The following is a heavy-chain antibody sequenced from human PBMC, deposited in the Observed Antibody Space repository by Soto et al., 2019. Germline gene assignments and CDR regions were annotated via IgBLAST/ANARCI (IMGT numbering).Heavy chain of an antibody. Sequence: SQTMCLTYAVYGGSFSGYDWSRIRQPPGKGLEWIGEINHSGSTNYNPSLKSRLTISVDTSKNLFSLKLSSVTAADTAVYFCAREDDGGDRDYYGLDVWGQGTTVTVSS. D-gene: IGHD2-21*02. J-gene: IGHJ6*02. CDR1: GGSFSGYD. V-gene: IGHV4-34*01. CDR3: AREDDGGDRDYYGLDV. CDR2: INHSGST.